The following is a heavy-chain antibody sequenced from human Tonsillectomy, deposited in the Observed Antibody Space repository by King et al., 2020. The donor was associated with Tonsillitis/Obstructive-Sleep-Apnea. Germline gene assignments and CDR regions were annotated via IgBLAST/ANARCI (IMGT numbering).Heavy chain of an antibody. J-gene: IGHJ4*02. V-gene: IGHV5-51*01. D-gene: IGHD4-17*01. CDR2: IYPGDFDT. Sequence: VKLVESGTEVKKPGESLKISCKSSGYMMTSYWIGWVRQMHGKGLEWMGIIYPGDFDTRYSPSFQGQGTISADRSISTASLQWSSLKASDTAMYYCARLDGDYEPLDYRGQGTLVTVS. CDR3: ARLDGDYEPLDY. CDR1: GYMMTSYW.